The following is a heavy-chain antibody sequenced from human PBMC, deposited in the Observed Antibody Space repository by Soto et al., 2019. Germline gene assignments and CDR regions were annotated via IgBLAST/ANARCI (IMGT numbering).Heavy chain of an antibody. CDR1: GFTFSSYS. CDR2: ISSSLSTI. J-gene: IGHJ6*02. D-gene: IGHD2-15*01. CDR3: GGTWSYPYDFYYGMDV. V-gene: IGHV3-48*02. Sequence: EVLLVESGGGLVQPGGSLRLSCAASGFTFSSYSMNWVRQAPGKGLEWVSYISSSLSTIYYADSVKGRFTISRDNAKNSLYLQMNSLSDEDTAVYYCGGTWSYPYDFYYGMDVWGQGTTVTVSS.